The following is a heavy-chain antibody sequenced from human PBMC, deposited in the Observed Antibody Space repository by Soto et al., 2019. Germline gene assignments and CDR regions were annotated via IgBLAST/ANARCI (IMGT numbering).Heavy chain of an antibody. Sequence: GESLKISCKGSGYSLTSYWIGWVRQMPGKGLEWMGFIYPGDSDTRYSPSFQGQVTISADKSISTAYLQWSSLKASDTAMYYCARHPGIAVAGSYYHLGMDVCRQGTTDTDS. CDR2: IYPGDSDT. V-gene: IGHV5-51*01. CDR1: GYSLTSYW. D-gene: IGHD6-19*01. CDR3: ARHPGIAVAGSYYHLGMDV. J-gene: IGHJ6*02.